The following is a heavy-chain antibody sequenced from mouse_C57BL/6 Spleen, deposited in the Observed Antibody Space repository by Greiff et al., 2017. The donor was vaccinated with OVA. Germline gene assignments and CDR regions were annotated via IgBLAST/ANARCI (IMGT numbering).Heavy chain of an antibody. CDR1: GYTFTGYW. Sequence: QVQLQQSGAELMKPGASVKLSCKASGYTFTGYWIEWVKQRPGHGLEWIGEILPGSGSTTYNEKFKGKATFTADTSSNTAYMQLNSLTTEDSAIYYCARRIYYGWYFYVWGTGTTVTVSS. V-gene: IGHV1-9*01. D-gene: IGHD1-1*01. J-gene: IGHJ1*03. CDR3: ARRIYYGWYFYV. CDR2: ILPGSGST.